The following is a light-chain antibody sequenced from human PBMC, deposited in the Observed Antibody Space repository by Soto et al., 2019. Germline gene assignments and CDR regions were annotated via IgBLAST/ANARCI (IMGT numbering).Light chain of an antibody. CDR3: QQADKSPWT. CDR2: SAS. CDR1: RDISTW. J-gene: IGKJ1*01. Sequence: IQRTRSPSSVSASVGDRLTITCQASRDISTWVAWYQQKPGTAPKCLIYSASALIMGVPSRFRGSGSATDFALTVSSRQPEDFATYDCQQADKSPWTFGQGTKVDIK. V-gene: IGKV1D-12*01.